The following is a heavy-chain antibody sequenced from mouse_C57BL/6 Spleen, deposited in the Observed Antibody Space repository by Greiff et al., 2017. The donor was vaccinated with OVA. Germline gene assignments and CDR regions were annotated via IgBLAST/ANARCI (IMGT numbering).Heavy chain of an antibody. J-gene: IGHJ3*01. CDR3: ARADYDEGFAY. CDR2: IYPGDGDT. D-gene: IGHD2-4*01. CDR1: GYAFSSSW. V-gene: IGHV1-82*01. Sequence: QVQLQQSGPELVKPGASVKISCKASGYAFSSSWMNWVKQRPGKGLEWIGRIYPGDGDTNYNGKFKGKATLTADKSSSTAYLHLSSLPSEDSAVYFCARADYDEGFAYWGQGTLVTVSA.